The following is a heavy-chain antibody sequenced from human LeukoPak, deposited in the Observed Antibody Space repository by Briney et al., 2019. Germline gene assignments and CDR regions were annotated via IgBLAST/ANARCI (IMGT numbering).Heavy chain of an antibody. Sequence: SETLSLTCAVYGGSFSGYYWSWLRQPPGKGLEWIGEINHSGSTNYNPSLKRRVTISVDTSKNQFSLKLSSVTAADTAVYYCARSIGYCSSTSCYTLYFDYWGQGTLVTVSS. D-gene: IGHD2-2*02. CDR3: ARSIGYCSSTSCYTLYFDY. J-gene: IGHJ4*02. CDR1: GGSFSGYY. V-gene: IGHV4-34*01. CDR2: INHSGST.